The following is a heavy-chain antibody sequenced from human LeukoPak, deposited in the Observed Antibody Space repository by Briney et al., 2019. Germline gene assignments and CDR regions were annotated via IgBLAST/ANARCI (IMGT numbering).Heavy chain of an antibody. CDR1: GGSISSYY. Sequence: PSETLSLTCTVSGGSISSYYWSWIRQPPGKGLEWIGYIYYSGTTNYNPSLKSRVTISLDTSKNQFSLKLSSVTASDTAVYYCARGYYDFWSGYHDYWGQGTLVTVSS. CDR3: ARGYYDFWSGYHDY. V-gene: IGHV4-59*08. CDR2: IYYSGTT. D-gene: IGHD3-3*01. J-gene: IGHJ4*02.